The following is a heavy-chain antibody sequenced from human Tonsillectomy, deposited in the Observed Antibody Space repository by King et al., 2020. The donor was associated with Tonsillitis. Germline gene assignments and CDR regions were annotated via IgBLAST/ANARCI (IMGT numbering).Heavy chain of an antibody. D-gene: IGHD3-22*01. CDR1: GYTFTSYA. V-gene: IGHV1-3*01. CDR2: INAGNGNT. Sequence: QLVQSGAEVKKSGASVKVSCKASGYTFTSYAMHWVRQAPGQRLAWMGWINAGNGNTKYSQKFQGRVTITSDTSASTAYMELSSLRSEDTAVYYCARMDRSRYYCFDYWGQGTLVTVSS. CDR3: ARMDRSRYYCFDY. J-gene: IGHJ4*02.